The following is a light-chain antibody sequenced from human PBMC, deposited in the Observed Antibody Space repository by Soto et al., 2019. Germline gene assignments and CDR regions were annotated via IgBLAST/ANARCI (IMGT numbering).Light chain of an antibody. CDR2: DVS. Sequence: QSALTQPRSVSGSPGQSVTISCTGTSSDVGGYNYVSWYQQHPGKAPKLMIYDVSKRPSGVTDRFSGSKSGNTASLTISGLQADDEDYYYSSYYGGSYTVVVFGGGTKLTVL. V-gene: IGLV2-11*01. J-gene: IGLJ2*01. CDR3: SYYGGSYTVVV. CDR1: SSDVGGYNY.